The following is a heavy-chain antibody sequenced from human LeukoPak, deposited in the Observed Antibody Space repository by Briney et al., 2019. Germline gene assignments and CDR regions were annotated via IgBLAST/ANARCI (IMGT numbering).Heavy chain of an antibody. D-gene: IGHD3-16*01. Sequence: SETLSLTCTVSGGSISSYYWSWIRQPPGKGLEWIGYIYYSGSTNYNPSLKSRVTISVDTSKNQFSLKLSSVTAADTAVYYCASGGYADADYYYYGMDVWGQGTTVTVPS. V-gene: IGHV4-59*01. CDR3: ASGGYADADYYYYGMDV. J-gene: IGHJ6*02. CDR1: GGSISSYY. CDR2: IYYSGST.